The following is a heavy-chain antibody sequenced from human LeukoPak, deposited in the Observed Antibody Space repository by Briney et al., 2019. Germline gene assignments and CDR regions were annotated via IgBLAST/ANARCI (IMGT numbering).Heavy chain of an antibody. CDR3: AREGSGSSWYVELDY. CDR2: IIPILGIA. D-gene: IGHD6-13*01. J-gene: IGHJ4*02. CDR1: GGTFSSYT. Sequence: GASVKVSCKASGGTFSSYTISWLRQAPGQGLEWMGRIIPILGIANYAQKFQGRVTITADKSTSTAYMELSSLRSEDTAVYYCAREGSGSSWYVELDYWGQGTLVTVSS. V-gene: IGHV1-69*04.